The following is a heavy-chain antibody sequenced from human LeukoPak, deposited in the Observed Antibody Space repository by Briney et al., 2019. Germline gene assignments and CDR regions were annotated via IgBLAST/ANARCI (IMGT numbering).Heavy chain of an antibody. D-gene: IGHD6-6*01. CDR1: GGSFSGYY. V-gene: IGHV4-34*01. Sequence: PSETLSLTCAVYGGSFSGYYWSWIRQPPGKGLEWIGEVNHSGGTNYNPYLKSRVTISVDTSKNQFSLKLSSVTAADTAVYYCARRRQYDSSLFWNFDLWGRGTLVTVSS. CDR3: ARRRQYDSSLFWNFDL. J-gene: IGHJ2*01. CDR2: VNHSGGT.